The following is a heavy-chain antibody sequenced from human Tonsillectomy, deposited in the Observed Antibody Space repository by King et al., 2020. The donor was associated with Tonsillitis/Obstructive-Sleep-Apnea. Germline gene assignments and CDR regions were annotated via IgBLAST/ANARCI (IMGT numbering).Heavy chain of an antibody. CDR1: AHNFGKNF. Sequence: VQLVESGAEVKEPGQSLKISCKGSAHNFGKNFIAWVRQMPGKGLEWMGIIYPADSETTYSPSFQGQVTISADTSISTAYLQWNSLKASDTAIYYCASPACSSPSCYIGDPLDIWGQGTLVSVSS. CDR2: IYPADSET. V-gene: IGHV5-51*01. J-gene: IGHJ3*02. CDR3: ASPACSSPSCYIGDPLDI. D-gene: IGHD2-2*02.